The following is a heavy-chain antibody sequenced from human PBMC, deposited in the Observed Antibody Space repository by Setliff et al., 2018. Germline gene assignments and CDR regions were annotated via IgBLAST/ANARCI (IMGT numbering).Heavy chain of an antibody. CDR1: GVSITSGHY. D-gene: IGHD3-3*01. V-gene: IGHV4-38-2*01. J-gene: IGHJ3*02. CDR3: ASPGRDNLDSPFDAFDI. Sequence: LTCGVSGVSITSGHYWGWIRQSPGKGLEWLATIHQRGRTYYNPSLNSRVTISLDTSKNHFSLKLRSVTAEDSAVYYCASPGRDNLDSPFDAFDIWGQGTTVTVSS. CDR2: IHQRGRT.